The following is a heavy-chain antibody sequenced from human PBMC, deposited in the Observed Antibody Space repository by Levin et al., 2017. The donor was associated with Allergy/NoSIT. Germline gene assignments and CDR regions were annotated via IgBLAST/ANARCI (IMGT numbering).Heavy chain of an antibody. D-gene: IGHD3-9*01. CDR2: ISYDGSNK. CDR1: GFTFSSYG. CDR3: AKDSLRYFDWLSRSYYFDY. V-gene: IGHV3-30*18. J-gene: IGHJ4*02. Sequence: SGESLKISCAASGFTFSSYGMHWVRQAPGKGLEWVAVISYDGSNKYYADSVKGRFTISRDNSKNTLYLQMNSLRAEDTAVYYCAKDSLRYFDWLSRSYYFDYWGQGTLVTVSS.